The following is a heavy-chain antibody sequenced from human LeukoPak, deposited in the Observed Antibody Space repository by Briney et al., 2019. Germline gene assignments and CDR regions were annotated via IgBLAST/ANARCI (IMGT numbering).Heavy chain of an antibody. Sequence: GGSLRLSCAASGFTFSIYSMNWVRQAPGKGLEWVAVIWYDGSNKYYADSVKGRFTISRDNSKNTLYLQMNSLRAEDTAVYYCARGYGDKASNLYYYYGMDVWGQGTTVTVSS. D-gene: IGHD4-17*01. CDR2: IWYDGSNK. CDR3: ARGYGDKASNLYYYYGMDV. J-gene: IGHJ6*02. V-gene: IGHV3-33*08. CDR1: GFTFSIYS.